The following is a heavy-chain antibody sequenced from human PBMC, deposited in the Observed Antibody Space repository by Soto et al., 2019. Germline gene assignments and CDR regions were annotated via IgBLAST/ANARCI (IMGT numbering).Heavy chain of an antibody. CDR2: ISAYNGNT. D-gene: IGHD3-3*01. J-gene: IGHJ4*02. V-gene: IGHV1-18*01. Sequence: ASVKVSCKASGYTFTSYGISWVRQAPGQGLEWMGWISAYNGNTNYAQKLQGRVTMTTDTSTSTAYMELRSLRSDDTAVYYCARDQQLRFLEWFYDYWGQGTLVTVSS. CDR3: ARDQQLRFLEWFYDY. CDR1: GYTFTSYG.